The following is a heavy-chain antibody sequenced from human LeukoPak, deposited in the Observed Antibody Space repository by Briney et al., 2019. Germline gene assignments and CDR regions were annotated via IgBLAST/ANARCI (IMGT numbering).Heavy chain of an antibody. V-gene: IGHV4-30-4*08. CDR1: GGSISSYY. CDR3: ARERYVDTVPPAFDI. J-gene: IGHJ3*02. CDR2: IYYSGST. Sequence: PSETLSLTCTVSGGSISSYYWSWIRQPPGKGLEWIGYIYYSGSTYYNPSLKSRVTISVDTSKNQFSLKLSSVTAADTAVYYCARERYVDTVPPAFDIWGQGTMVTVSS. D-gene: IGHD5-18*01.